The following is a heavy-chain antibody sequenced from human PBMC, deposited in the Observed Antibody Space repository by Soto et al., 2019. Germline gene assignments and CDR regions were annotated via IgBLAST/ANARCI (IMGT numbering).Heavy chain of an antibody. CDR3: AVSSSWPSYFDY. J-gene: IGHJ4*02. V-gene: IGHV4-34*01. CDR2: INHSGST. CDR1: GGSFSGYY. Sequence: QVQLQQWGAGLLKPSETLSLTCAVYGGSFSGYYWSWIRQPPGKGLEWIGEINHSGSTNYNPFRKSRVTLSVDTSKNHFSLKLSSVTAADTAVYYCAVSSSWPSYFDYWGQGTLVTVSS. D-gene: IGHD6-13*01.